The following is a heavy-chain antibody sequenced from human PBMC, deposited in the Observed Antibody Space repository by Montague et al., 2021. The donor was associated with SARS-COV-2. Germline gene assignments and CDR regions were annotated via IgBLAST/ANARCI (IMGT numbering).Heavy chain of an antibody. D-gene: IGHD3-16*01. CDR1: GFTFYDSA. CDR2: ITCNSGSV. V-gene: IGHV3-9*01. J-gene: IGHJ2*01. CDR3: AKDHYASGKMGFFDL. Sequence: SLRLSCAASGFTFYDSAMYWVRQAPGKGLEWVSGITCNSGSVDYADSVKGRFTISRDNTKNSLFLQMNSLRTEDTALYYCAKDHYASGKMGFFDLWGRGTLVTASS.